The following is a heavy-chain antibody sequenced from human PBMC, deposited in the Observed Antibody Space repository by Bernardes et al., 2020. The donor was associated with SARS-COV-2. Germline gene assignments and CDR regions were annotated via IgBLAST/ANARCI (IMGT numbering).Heavy chain of an antibody. J-gene: IGHJ3*02. D-gene: IGHD3-10*01. Sequence: GGSLRLSCAASGFTFSTDWMHWVRQAPGKGLVWVSRIKSDGIRTDYADSVKGRFTISRDNAKNTLYLQMNSLRAEDTAVYYCARSYYYGSGSYALHIWGQGTMVTVSS. CDR2: IKSDGIRT. CDR3: ARSYYYGSGSYALHI. V-gene: IGHV3-74*01. CDR1: GFTFSTDW.